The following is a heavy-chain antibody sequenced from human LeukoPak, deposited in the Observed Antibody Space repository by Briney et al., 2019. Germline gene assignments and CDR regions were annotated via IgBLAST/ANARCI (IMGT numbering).Heavy chain of an antibody. CDR2: INSDGSST. Sequence: PGGSLRLSCAASGFTFSSYWMHWVRQAPGKGLVWVSRINSDGSSTDYADSVKGRFTISRDNAKNTLYLQMNSLGVEDTAVYYCARRINTALVDYWGQGTLVTVSS. CDR1: GFTFSSYW. J-gene: IGHJ4*02. D-gene: IGHD5-18*01. CDR3: ARRINTALVDY. V-gene: IGHV3-74*01.